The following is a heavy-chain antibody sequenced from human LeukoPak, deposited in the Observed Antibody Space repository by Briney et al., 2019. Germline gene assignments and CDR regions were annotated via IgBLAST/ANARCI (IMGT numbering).Heavy chain of an antibody. CDR3: ARTLGRRAAGYYFDY. CDR2: IYYSGST. Sequence: PSETLSLTCTISGGSISSYYWSWIRQPPGKGLEWIGYIYYSGSTNYNPSLKSRVTISVDTSKNQFSLKLSSVTAADTAVYYCARTLGRRAAGYYFDYWGQGTLVTVSS. V-gene: IGHV4-59*01. CDR1: GGSISSYY. J-gene: IGHJ4*02. D-gene: IGHD6-13*01.